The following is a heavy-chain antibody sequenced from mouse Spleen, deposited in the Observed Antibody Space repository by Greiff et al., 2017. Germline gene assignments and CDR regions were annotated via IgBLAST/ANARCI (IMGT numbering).Heavy chain of an antibody. CDR1: GFTFSSYA. V-gene: IGHV5-9-3*01. Sequence: EVQGVESGGGLVKPGGSLKLSCAASGFTFSSYAMSWVRQTPEKRLEWVATISSGGSYTYYPDTVTGRFTISRDNAKNTLYLEMSSLRSEDTAMYYCAKTGTRAMDYWGQGTSVTVSS. CDR3: AKTGTRAMDY. CDR2: ISSGGSYT. J-gene: IGHJ4*01. D-gene: IGHD4-1*01.